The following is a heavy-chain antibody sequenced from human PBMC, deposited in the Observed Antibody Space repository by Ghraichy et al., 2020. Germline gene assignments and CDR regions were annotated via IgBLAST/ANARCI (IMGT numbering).Heavy chain of an antibody. D-gene: IGHD3-9*01. J-gene: IGHJ6*02. CDR1: GFTFDDYT. V-gene: IGHV3-43*01. CDR3: AKDILGYYDILTGYSYYYYGMDV. CDR2: ISWDGGST. Sequence: LSLTCAASGFTFDDYTMHWVRQAPGKGLEWVSLISWDGGSTYYADSVKGRFTISRDNSKNSLYLQMNSLRTEDTALYYCAKDILGYYDILTGYSYYYYGMDVWGQGTTVTVSS.